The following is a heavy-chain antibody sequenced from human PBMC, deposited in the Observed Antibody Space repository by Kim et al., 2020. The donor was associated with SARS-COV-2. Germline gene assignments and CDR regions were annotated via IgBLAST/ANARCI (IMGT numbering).Heavy chain of an antibody. V-gene: IGHV1-3*01. Sequence: QKCQGRVTITRDTSASTAYMELSSLRSEDTAVYYCARVMVRGVIMSLGYWGQGTLVTVSS. CDR3: ARVMVRGVIMSLGY. J-gene: IGHJ4*02. D-gene: IGHD3-10*01.